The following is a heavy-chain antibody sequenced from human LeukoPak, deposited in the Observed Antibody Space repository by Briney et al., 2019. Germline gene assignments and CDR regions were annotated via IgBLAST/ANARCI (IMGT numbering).Heavy chain of an antibody. CDR2: MNSDGSSR. CDR3: ASLDVFSAYDDY. V-gene: IGHV3-74*03. CDR1: GFTLSSHW. J-gene: IGHJ4*02. Sequence: GSLRLSCADSGFTLSSHWMRWVRQVPGEGLVWVSGMNSDGSSREYADSVRGRFTISRDIAKSTLYLQMNSLRAEDTAVYYCASLDVFSAYDDYWDQGTLVTVSS. D-gene: IGHD3-16*01.